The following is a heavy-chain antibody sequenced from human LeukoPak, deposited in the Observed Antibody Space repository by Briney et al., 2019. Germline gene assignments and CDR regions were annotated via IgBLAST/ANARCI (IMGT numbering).Heavy chain of an antibody. D-gene: IGHD6-13*01. J-gene: IGHJ5*02. CDR1: SGSIFNSNW. Sequence: PSETLSLTCAVSSGSIFNSNWWSWVRQPPGKGLEWIGQIFHSGSTSYSPSLKSRVTISVDTSKNQFSLKLSSVTAADTAVYYCARPRSWYQNWFDPWGQGTLVTVSS. V-gene: IGHV4-4*02. CDR2: IFHSGST. CDR3: ARPRSWYQNWFDP.